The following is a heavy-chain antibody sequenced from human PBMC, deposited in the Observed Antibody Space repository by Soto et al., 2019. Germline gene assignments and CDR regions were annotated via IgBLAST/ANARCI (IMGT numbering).Heavy chain of an antibody. CDR1: GGSFSGYY. CDR3: VRALGSRFMEWTRFDP. Sequence: SETLSLTCAVYGGSFSGYYWSWIRQPPGKGLEWIGEINHSGSTNYNPSLKSRVTISVDTSKNQFSLKLSSVTAADTAVYYSVRALGSRFMEWTRFDPWGQGKLVTVSS. CDR2: INHSGST. V-gene: IGHV4-34*01. D-gene: IGHD3-3*01. J-gene: IGHJ5*02.